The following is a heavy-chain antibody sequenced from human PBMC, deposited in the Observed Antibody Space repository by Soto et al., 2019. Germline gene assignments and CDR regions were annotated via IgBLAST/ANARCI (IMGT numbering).Heavy chain of an antibody. J-gene: IGHJ5*02. Sequence: SETLSLTCTVSGGSISSYYWSWIRQPPGKGLEWIGYIYYSGSTNYNPSLKSRVTISVDTSKNQFSLKLSSVTAADTAVYYCARGPELEQNWFDPWGQGTLVTVSS. CDR3: ARGPELEQNWFDP. CDR2: IYYSGST. V-gene: IGHV4-59*01. D-gene: IGHD1-1*01. CDR1: GGSISSYY.